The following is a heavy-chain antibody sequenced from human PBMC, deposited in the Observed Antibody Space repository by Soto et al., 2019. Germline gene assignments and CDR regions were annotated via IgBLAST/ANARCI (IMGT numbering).Heavy chain of an antibody. J-gene: IGHJ4*02. V-gene: IGHV1-18*01. D-gene: IGHD6-19*01. CDR2: ITAYNGNT. CDR3: ARGVAGTKY. Sequence: QVQLVQSGAEVKKPGASVKVSCRASGYTFTSFGITWVRQAPGQGLEWMGWITAYNGNTNYAQNLQGRVTMTTDTSTRTAYLELRSLTSDDTAVYYCARGVAGTKYWGQGTLVTVSS. CDR1: GYTFTSFG.